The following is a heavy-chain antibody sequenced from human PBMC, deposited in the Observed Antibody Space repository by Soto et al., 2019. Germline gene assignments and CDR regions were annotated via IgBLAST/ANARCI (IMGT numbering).Heavy chain of an antibody. CDR1: GFTFSSNG. V-gene: IGHV3-33*08. J-gene: IGHJ4*02. Sequence: GGSLRLSCAASGFTFSSNGMHWVRQAPGKGRGWVAVIGYDGSNKNYADSVKGRFTISRDNSKNTLYLQMNSLRAEDTAVYYCARGVRDGSGSYYFDFDYWGQGTLVTVSS. D-gene: IGHD3-10*01. CDR3: ARGVRDGSGSYYFDFDY. CDR2: IGYDGSNK.